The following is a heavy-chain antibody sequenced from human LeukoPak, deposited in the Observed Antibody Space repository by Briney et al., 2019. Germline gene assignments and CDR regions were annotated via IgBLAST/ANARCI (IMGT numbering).Heavy chain of an antibody. V-gene: IGHV4-61*01. CDR3: ARREDGGGNFDY. J-gene: IGHJ4*02. CDR1: GGSISSSSYY. D-gene: IGHD2-15*01. Sequence: SETLSLTCTVSGGSISSSSYYWSWIRQPPGKGLEWIGYIYYSGSTNYNPSLKSRVTISVDTSKNQFSLRLSSVTAADTAVYYCARREDGGGNFDYWGQGTLVTVSS. CDR2: IYYSGST.